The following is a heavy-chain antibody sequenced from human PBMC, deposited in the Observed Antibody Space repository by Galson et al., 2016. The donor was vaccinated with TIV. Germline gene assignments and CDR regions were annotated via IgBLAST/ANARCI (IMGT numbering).Heavy chain of an antibody. D-gene: IGHD2-21*01. CDR1: GYSFSIHA. Sequence: SVKVSCKASGYSFSIHAMHWVRQAPGQRLEWMGCINASNDKTKYSRNFQGRVTITRDTSASTAYMELSSLTSADTAVYYCARPPYCGGDCYKYDLWGQGTLVTVSS. CDR3: ARPPYCGGDCYKYDL. V-gene: IGHV1-3*01. CDR2: INASNDKT. J-gene: IGHJ4*02.